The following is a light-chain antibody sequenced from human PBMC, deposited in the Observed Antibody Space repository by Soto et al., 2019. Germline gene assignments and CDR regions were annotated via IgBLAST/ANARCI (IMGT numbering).Light chain of an antibody. CDR1: SSDVGGYNY. J-gene: IGLJ1*01. CDR3: SSYTSSSTLSV. Sequence: QSALTQPASVSGSPGQSITISCTGTSSDVGGYNYVSWYQQHPGKAPKLMIYDVSNRPSGVSNLFSGSKSGNTASLTISGLQAEDEADYYCSSYTSSSTLSVFGTGTKLTVL. V-gene: IGLV2-14*01. CDR2: DVS.